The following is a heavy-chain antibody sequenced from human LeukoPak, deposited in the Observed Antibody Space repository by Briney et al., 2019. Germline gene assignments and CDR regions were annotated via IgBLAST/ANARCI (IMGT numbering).Heavy chain of an antibody. CDR1: GYSISSGYY. CDR3: ARRRYRSSTACSYNWPYFDY. D-gene: IGHD2-2*01. CDR2: IYHSGST. J-gene: IGHJ4*02. V-gene: IGHV4-38-2*02. Sequence: PSETLSLTCTVSGYSISSGYYWAWIRQPPGKGLEGIGSIYHSGSTFYNASLKSRITISMDTSKNQFSLNLTSVTAADTAVFYCARRRYRSSTACSYNWPYFDYWGQGTLVTVSS.